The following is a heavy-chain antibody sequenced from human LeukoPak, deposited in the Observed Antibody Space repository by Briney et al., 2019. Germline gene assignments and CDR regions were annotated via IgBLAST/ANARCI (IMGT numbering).Heavy chain of an antibody. CDR2: INHSGST. D-gene: IGHD3-22*01. CDR3: ARQTPYYYDSSGYYPVYYFDY. CDR1: GGSFSGYY. V-gene: IGHV4-34*01. Sequence: SEILSLTCAVYGGSFSGYYWSWIRQPPGKGLEWIGEINHSGSTNYNPSLKSRVTISVDTSKNQFSLKLSSVTAADTAVYYCARQTPYYYDSSGYYPVYYFDYWGQGTLVTVSS. J-gene: IGHJ4*02.